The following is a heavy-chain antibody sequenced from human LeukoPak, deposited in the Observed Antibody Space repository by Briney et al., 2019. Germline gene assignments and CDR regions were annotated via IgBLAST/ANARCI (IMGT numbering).Heavy chain of an antibody. J-gene: IGHJ6*02. D-gene: IGHD1-14*01. CDR2: IIPILGIA. V-gene: IGHV1-69*04. CDR1: GGTFSSYA. CDR3: ARYHAGKFGMDV. Sequence: ASVKVSCKASGGTFSSYAISWVRQAPGQGLEWMGRIIPILGIANYAQKFQGRVTITADKSTSTAYTELSSLRSEDTAVYYCARYHAGKFGMDVWGQGTTVTVSS.